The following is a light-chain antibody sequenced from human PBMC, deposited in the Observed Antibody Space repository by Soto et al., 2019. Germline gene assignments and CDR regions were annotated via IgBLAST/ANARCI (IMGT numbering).Light chain of an antibody. V-gene: IGKV3-20*01. CDR2: GAS. J-gene: IGKJ2*01. Sequence: EIVLTQSPGTLSLSPGERATLSCRASQSVTSRLLAWYQQKPGQAPRLLIYGASSRPGGIPDRFSGSGSGTDFTLTITRLEPEDFAVYYCQHYGSSPYTFGQGTKLEMK. CDR3: QHYGSSPYT. CDR1: QSVTSRL.